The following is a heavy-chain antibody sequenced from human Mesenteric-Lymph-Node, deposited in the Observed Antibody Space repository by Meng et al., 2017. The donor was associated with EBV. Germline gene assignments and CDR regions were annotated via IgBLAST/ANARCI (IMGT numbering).Heavy chain of an antibody. Sequence: GDPGGVLVQLWGALGLSCAASGFTFDSYVMHWVRQTPGKGLMWVPRISHDGVVTTYADSVKGRFTVSRDNAKNTLYLQMNSLTAEDTAVYYCTRDVAWKLFDYWGQGTLVTVSS. CDR1: GFTFDSYV. D-gene: IGHD1-1*01. CDR3: TRDVAWKLFDY. J-gene: IGHJ4*02. CDR2: ISHDGVVT. V-gene: IGHV3-74*01.